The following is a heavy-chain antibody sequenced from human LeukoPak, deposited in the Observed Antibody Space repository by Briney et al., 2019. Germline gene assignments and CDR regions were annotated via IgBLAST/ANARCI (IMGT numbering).Heavy chain of an antibody. CDR2: ISYDGSNK. CDR3: ARDWGSYYYGSGPGMWPLGFDY. V-gene: IGHV3-30-3*01. CDR1: GFTFSSYA. D-gene: IGHD3-10*01. Sequence: GRSLRLSCAASGFTFSSYAMHWVRQAPGKGLEWVAAISYDGSNKYYADSVKGRFTISRDNSKNTLYLQMNSLRAEDTAVYYCARDWGSYYYGSGPGMWPLGFDYWGQGTLVTVSS. J-gene: IGHJ4*02.